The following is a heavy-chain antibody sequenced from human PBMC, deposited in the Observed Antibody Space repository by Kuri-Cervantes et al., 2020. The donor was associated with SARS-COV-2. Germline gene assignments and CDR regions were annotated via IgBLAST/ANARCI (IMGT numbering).Heavy chain of an antibody. D-gene: IGHD7-27*01. CDR2: ISYDGSNK. V-gene: IGHV3-30-3*01. Sequence: GESLKISCAASGFTFSSYAMHWARQAPGKGLEWVAVISYDGSNKYYADSVKGRFTISRDNSKNTLYLQMNSLRAEDTAVYYCARESLGMSPWGFDYWGQGTLVTVSS. CDR1: GFTFSSYA. CDR3: ARESLGMSPWGFDY. J-gene: IGHJ4*02.